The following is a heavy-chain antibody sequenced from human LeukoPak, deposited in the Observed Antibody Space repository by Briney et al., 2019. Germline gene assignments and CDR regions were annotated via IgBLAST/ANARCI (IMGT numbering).Heavy chain of an antibody. Sequence: GGSPRLSCAASGFTFSSYSMNWVRQAPGKGLEWVSSISSSSSYIYYADSVKGRLTISRDNAKNSLYLQMNSLRAEDTAVYYCARDTGRGYSYGWGYYYYGMDVWGQGTTVTVSS. CDR2: ISSSSSYI. CDR1: GFTFSSYS. J-gene: IGHJ6*02. D-gene: IGHD5-18*01. CDR3: ARDTGRGYSYGWGYYYYGMDV. V-gene: IGHV3-21*01.